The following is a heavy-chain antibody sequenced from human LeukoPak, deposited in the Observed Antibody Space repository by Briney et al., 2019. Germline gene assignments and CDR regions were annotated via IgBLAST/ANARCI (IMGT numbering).Heavy chain of an antibody. CDR1: GYSFRNYG. CDR2: ISVYNGNT. V-gene: IGHV1-18*01. J-gene: IGHJ6*02. Sequence: ASVKVSCKASGYSFRNYGISWVRQAPGQGLEYMGWISVYNGNTNYAQRLQGRVTMTADTSTSTVYMELRSLRSDDTAVYYCARTYGVPGAYYYGMDVWGQGTTVTVSS. D-gene: IGHD4-17*01. CDR3: ARTYGVPGAYYYGMDV.